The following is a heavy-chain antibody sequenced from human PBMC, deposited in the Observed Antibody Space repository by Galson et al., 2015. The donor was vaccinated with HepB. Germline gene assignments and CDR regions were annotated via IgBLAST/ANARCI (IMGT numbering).Heavy chain of an antibody. CDR1: GFTFSTYW. Sequence: SLRLSCAASGFTFSTYWMSWVRQAPGKGLEWVANIKQDGSEKNYVDSVRGRFTISRDNAKNSLYLQMNSLRAEDTAVYYCARDDFWSGYFYWGQGTLVTVSS. V-gene: IGHV3-7*05. D-gene: IGHD3-3*01. CDR2: IKQDGSEK. J-gene: IGHJ4*02. CDR3: ARDDFWSGYFY.